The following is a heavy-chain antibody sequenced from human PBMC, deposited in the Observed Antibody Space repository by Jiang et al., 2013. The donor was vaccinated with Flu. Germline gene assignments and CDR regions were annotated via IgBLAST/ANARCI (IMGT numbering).Heavy chain of an antibody. Sequence: KPTQTLTLTCTVSGLSLSNARMGVSWFRRSPGKALEWLAHIFSNDASSYSTSLQSRLTISKDTSKSQVVLTMTNMDPVDSATYYCARIIDSTGYYYSDAFDIWGQGTMVTVSS. CDR3: ARIIDSTGYYYSDAFDI. D-gene: IGHD3-22*01. CDR2: IFSNDAS. CDR1: GLSLSNARMG. V-gene: IGHV2-26*01. J-gene: IGHJ3*02.